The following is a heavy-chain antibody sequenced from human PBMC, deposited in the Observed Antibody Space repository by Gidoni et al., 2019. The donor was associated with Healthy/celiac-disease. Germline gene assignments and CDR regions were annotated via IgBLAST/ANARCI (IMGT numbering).Heavy chain of an antibody. J-gene: IGHJ3*02. D-gene: IGHD6-13*01. V-gene: IGHV3-23*01. CDR3: AKIADRAIAAPPRGAFDI. CDR1: GFTFSSYA. CDR2: ISGSGGST. Sequence: EVQLLESGGGLVQPGGSLRLSCAASGFTFSSYAMSWVRQAPGKGLEWVSAISGSGGSTYYADSVKGRFTISRDNSKNTLYLQMNSLRAEDTAVYYCAKIADRAIAAPPRGAFDIWGQGTMVTVSS.